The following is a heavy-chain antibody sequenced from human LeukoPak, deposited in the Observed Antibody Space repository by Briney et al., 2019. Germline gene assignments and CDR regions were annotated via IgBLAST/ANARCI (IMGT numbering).Heavy chain of an antibody. J-gene: IGHJ4*02. CDR1: GGSISSSSYY. Sequence: NPSETLSLTCTVSGGSISSSSYYWGWIRQPPGKGLEWIGSIYYSGSTYYNPSLKSRVTISVGTSKNQFSLKLSSVTAADTAVYYCARTVAGIYIFYVYYFDYWGQGTLVTVSS. CDR2: IYYSGST. V-gene: IGHV4-39*01. D-gene: IGHD6-19*01. CDR3: ARTVAGIYIFYVYYFDY.